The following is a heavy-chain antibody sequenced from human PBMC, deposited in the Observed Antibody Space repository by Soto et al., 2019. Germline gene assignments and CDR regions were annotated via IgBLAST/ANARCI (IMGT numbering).Heavy chain of an antibody. CDR2: INAGNGNT. Sequence: GASVKVSCKASGYTFTSYAMHWVRQAPGQRLEWMGWINAGNGNTKYSQKFQGRVTITRDTSASTAYMELSSLRSEDTAVYYCARDPRPPYGSGSYYSINWFDPWGQGTLVTVSS. J-gene: IGHJ5*02. CDR1: GYTFTSYA. CDR3: ARDPRPPYGSGSYYSINWFDP. V-gene: IGHV1-3*01. D-gene: IGHD3-10*01.